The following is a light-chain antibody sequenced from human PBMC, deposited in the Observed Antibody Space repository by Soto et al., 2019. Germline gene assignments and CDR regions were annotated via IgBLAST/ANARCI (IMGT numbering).Light chain of an antibody. J-gene: IGLJ3*02. Sequence: QSVLTQPASVSGSPGQSITISCTGTSSDVGGYNYVSWYQQHPGKAPTHMIYEVSNRPSGVSNRFSGSKSGNPASLTISGLQAEDEADYYCSSYTSSSTLVFGRGTKLTVL. V-gene: IGLV2-14*01. CDR1: SSDVGGYNY. CDR3: SSYTSSSTLV. CDR2: EVS.